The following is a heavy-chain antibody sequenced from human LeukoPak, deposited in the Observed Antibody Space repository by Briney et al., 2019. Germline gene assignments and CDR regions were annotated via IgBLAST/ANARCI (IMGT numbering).Heavy chain of an antibody. CDR2: IIPIFGTA. Sequence: ASVKVSCKASGGTFSSYAISWVRQAPGQGLEWMGGIIPIFGTANYAQKFQGRVTITADESTSTAYMELSSLRSEDTAVYYCARGEVNDYYYYYGMDVWGKGTTVTLSS. J-gene: IGHJ6*04. CDR3: ARGEVNDYYYYYGMDV. V-gene: IGHV1-69*01. CDR1: GGTFSSYA. D-gene: IGHD3-9*01.